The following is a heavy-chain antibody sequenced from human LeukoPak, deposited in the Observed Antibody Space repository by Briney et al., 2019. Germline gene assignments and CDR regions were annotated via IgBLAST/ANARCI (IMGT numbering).Heavy chain of an antibody. CDR2: ISSSSSYI. D-gene: IGHD3-10*01. J-gene: IGHJ6*04. V-gene: IGHV3-21*01. CDR3: ARLYYYGSGSYEYGMDV. Sequence: PGGLRLSCAASGFTFSSYAMSWVRQAPGKGLEWVSSISSSSSYIYYADSVKGRFTISRDNAKNSLYLQMNSLRAEDTAVYYCARLYYYGSGSYEYGMDVWGKGTTVTVSS. CDR1: GFTFSSYA.